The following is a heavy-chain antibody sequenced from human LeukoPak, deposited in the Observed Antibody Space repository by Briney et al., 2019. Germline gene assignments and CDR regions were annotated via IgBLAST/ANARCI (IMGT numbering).Heavy chain of an antibody. Sequence: SVKVSCKASGGTFSSYAISWVRQAPGQGLEWMGGIIPIFGTANYAQKFQGRVTITADESTSTAYMELSSLRSEDTAVYYCARALGIAAAGSGGYYYYYYMDVWGKGTTVTISS. D-gene: IGHD6-13*01. CDR1: GGTFSSYA. J-gene: IGHJ6*03. V-gene: IGHV1-69*13. CDR3: ARALGIAAAGSGGYYYYYYMDV. CDR2: IIPIFGTA.